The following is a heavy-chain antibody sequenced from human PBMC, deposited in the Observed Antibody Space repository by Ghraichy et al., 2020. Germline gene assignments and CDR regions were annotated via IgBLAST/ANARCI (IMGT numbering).Heavy chain of an antibody. Sequence: SETLSLTCAVYGGSFSGYYWSWIRQPPGKGLEWIGEINHSGSTNYNPSLKSRVTISVDTSKNQFSLKLSSVTAADTAVYYCARGPDYGDYGFDYWGQGTLVTVSS. CDR3: ARGPDYGDYGFDY. CDR1: GGSFSGYY. CDR2: INHSGST. V-gene: IGHV4-34*01. D-gene: IGHD4-17*01. J-gene: IGHJ4*02.